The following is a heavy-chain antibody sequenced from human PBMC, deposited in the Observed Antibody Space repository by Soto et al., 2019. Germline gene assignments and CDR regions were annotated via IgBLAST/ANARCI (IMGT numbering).Heavy chain of an antibody. CDR2: IYWDEDK. CDR1: GFSFSTRGVG. D-gene: IGHD3-16*01. Sequence: QITLKESGPTLVKPTQTLTLTCTFSGFSFSTRGVGVGWIRQPPGKALEWLALIYWDEDKRYRPSLRSRLTTTKAPSKIQIVLTRTTMGLGDTATFCGFWGSFPNWFDPWCQGALVTVSS. CDR3: FWGSFPNWFDP. V-gene: IGHV2-5*02. J-gene: IGHJ5*02.